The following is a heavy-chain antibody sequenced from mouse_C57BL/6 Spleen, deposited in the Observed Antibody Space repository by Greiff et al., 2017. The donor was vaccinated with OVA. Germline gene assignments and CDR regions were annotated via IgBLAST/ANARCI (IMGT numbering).Heavy chain of an antibody. V-gene: IGHV1-63*01. D-gene: IGHD1-1*01. Sequence: QVQLQQSGAELVRPGTSVNMSCKASGYTFTNYWIGWAKQRPGHGLEWIGDIYPGGGYTNYNEKFKGKATLTADKSSSTAYMQFSSLTSEDSAIYYCARSDYYGSSYDYFDYWGQGTTLTVSS. CDR2: IYPGGGYT. J-gene: IGHJ2*01. CDR1: GYTFTNYW. CDR3: ARSDYYGSSYDYFDY.